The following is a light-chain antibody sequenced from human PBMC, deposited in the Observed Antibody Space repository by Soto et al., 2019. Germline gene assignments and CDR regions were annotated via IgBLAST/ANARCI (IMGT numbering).Light chain of an antibody. Sequence: EIVLTQSPGTLSLSPGERATLSCRASQRVSSSYLAWYQQKPGQAPRLLIYGASSRATGIPDRFSGSGSGTDFTLTISRLEPEDFAVYYCQQYRSSPTFGQGTKVEIK. V-gene: IGKV3-20*01. CDR1: QRVSSSY. J-gene: IGKJ1*01. CDR3: QQYRSSPT. CDR2: GAS.